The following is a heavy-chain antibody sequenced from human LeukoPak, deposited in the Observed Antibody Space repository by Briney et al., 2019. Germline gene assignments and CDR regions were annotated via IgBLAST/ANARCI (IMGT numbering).Heavy chain of an antibody. V-gene: IGHV1-24*01. Sequence: GASVKVSCRISGYSVTRLSWHWVRQVAGRGLEWVGGFHPEEDRTVYAQKFQGRVTMTEDTSTNTAYMELSILTSEDTAIYFCATTISGGSKWNYYYYYMDVWGKGTAVTVSS. J-gene: IGHJ6*03. CDR3: ATTISGGSKWNYYYYYMDV. D-gene: IGHD2-15*01. CDR2: FHPEEDRT. CDR1: GYSVTRLS.